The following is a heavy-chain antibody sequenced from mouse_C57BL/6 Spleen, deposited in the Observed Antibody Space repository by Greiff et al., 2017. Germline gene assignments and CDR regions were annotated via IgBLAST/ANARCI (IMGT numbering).Heavy chain of an antibody. CDR3: ARDGLYGNYDYAMDY. V-gene: IGHV1-31*01. D-gene: IGHD2-1*01. CDR2: IYPYNGVS. CDR1: GYSFTGYY. Sequence: VQLQQSGPELVKPGASVKISCKASGYSFTGYYMHWVKQSHGNILDWIGYIYPYNGVSSYNQKFKGKATLTVDKSSSTAYMELRSLTSEDSAFYYCARDGLYGNYDYAMDYWGQGTSVTVSS. J-gene: IGHJ4*01.